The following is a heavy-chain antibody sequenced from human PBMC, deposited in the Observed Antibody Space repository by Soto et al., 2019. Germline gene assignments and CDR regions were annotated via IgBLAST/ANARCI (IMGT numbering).Heavy chain of an antibody. J-gene: IGHJ3*02. Sequence: QVQLVQSGAEVKKPGSSVKVSCKASGGTFSSYTISWVRQAPGQGLEWMGRIIPILGIANYAQKFQGRVTTTXXKXTXIAYMELSSLRSEDTAVYYCARGMDLDGGNSRPFDIWGQGTLVTVSS. CDR1: GGTFSSYT. D-gene: IGHD1-26*01. CDR3: ARGMDLDGGNSRPFDI. V-gene: IGHV1-69*02. CDR2: IIPILGIA.